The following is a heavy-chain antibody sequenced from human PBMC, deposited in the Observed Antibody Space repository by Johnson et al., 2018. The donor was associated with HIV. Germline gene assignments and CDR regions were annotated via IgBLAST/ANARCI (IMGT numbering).Heavy chain of an antibody. CDR3: ARGPMIVVPHDAFDI. D-gene: IGHD3-22*01. V-gene: IGHV3-11*04. Sequence: VQLVESGGGLVKPGGSLRLSCAASGFTFSDYYMSWIRQAPGKGLEWVSAISGSGGSTYYADSVKGRFTISRDNAKNTLYLQMNSLRAEDTAVYYCARGPMIVVPHDAFDIWGQGTMVTVSS. CDR2: ISGSGGST. J-gene: IGHJ3*02. CDR1: GFTFSDYY.